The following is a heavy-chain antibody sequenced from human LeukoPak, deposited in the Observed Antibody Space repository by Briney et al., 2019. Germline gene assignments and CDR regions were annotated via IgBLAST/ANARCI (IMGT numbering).Heavy chain of an antibody. V-gene: IGHV4-59*01. CDR1: GGSISSYY. CDR3: ARDGRGSSGWYKGWFDP. CDR2: IYYRGST. J-gene: IGHJ5*02. D-gene: IGHD6-19*01. Sequence: SETLSLTCTVSGGSISSYYWSWIRQPPGKGLEWIGYIYYRGSTNYNPSLKSRVTISVDTSKNQFSLKLSSVTAADTAVYYCARDGRGSSGWYKGWFDPWGQGTLVTVSS.